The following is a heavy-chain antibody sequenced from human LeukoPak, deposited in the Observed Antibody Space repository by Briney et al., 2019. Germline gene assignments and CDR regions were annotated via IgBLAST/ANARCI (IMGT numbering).Heavy chain of an antibody. J-gene: IGHJ3*02. D-gene: IGHD6-19*01. CDR2: ISGSGGST. V-gene: IGHV3-23*01. Sequence: PGGSLRLSCAASGFTFSSYAMSWVRQAPGKGLEWVSAISGSGGSTYYADSVKGRFTISRDNSKNTLYLQMNSLRAEDTAVYYCAKVIGYSSGWVDAFDIWGQGTMVTVSS. CDR1: GFTFSSYA. CDR3: AKVIGYSSGWVDAFDI.